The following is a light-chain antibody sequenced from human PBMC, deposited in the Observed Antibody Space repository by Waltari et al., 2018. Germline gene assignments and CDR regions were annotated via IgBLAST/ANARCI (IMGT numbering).Light chain of an antibody. CDR2: TAS. J-gene: IGKJ4*01. Sequence: DIQMTQSPSSVSASVGDRGTITCGASQDLNSWLAWYQQKPGQATKLLIYTASTLHIGVPPRFSGSGSGTHFTLTISSLQPEDFATYYCQQANSFPLTFAGGTKVDI. V-gene: IGKV1D-12*01. CDR1: QDLNSW. CDR3: QQANSFPLT.